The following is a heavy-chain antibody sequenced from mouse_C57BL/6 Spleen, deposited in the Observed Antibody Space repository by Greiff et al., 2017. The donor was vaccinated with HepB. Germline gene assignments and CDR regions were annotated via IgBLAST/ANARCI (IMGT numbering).Heavy chain of an antibody. J-gene: IGHJ1*03. CDR2: IDPSDSYT. Sequence: QVHVKQPGAELVMPGASVKLSCKASGYTFTSYWMHWVKQRPGQGLEWIGEIDPSDSYTNYNQKFKGKSTLTVDKSSSTAYMQLSSLTSEDSAVYYCARRGYDYDRYFDVWGTGTTVTVSS. V-gene: IGHV1-69*01. D-gene: IGHD2-4*01. CDR3: ARRGYDYDRYFDV. CDR1: GYTFTSYW.